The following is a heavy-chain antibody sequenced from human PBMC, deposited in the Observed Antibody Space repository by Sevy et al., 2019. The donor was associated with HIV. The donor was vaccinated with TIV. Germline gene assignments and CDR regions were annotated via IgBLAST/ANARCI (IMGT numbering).Heavy chain of an antibody. Sequence: GGSLRLSCAASGFTFSSYWMSWVRQAPGKGLEWVANIKQDGSEKYYVDSVKGQFTISRDNAKNSLYLQMNSLRAEDTAVYYCAREGGGSYSDAFDIWGQGTMVTVSS. CDR2: IKQDGSEK. J-gene: IGHJ3*02. CDR3: AREGGGSYSDAFDI. CDR1: GFTFSSYW. V-gene: IGHV3-7*03. D-gene: IGHD1-26*01.